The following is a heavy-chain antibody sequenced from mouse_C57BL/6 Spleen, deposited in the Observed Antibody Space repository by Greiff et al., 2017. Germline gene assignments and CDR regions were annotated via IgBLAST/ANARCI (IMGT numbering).Heavy chain of an antibody. CDR1: GYTFTSYW. Sequence: QVQLQQPGAELVKPGASVKLSCKASGYTFTSYWMQWVKQRPGQGLEWIGEIDPSDSYTNYNQKFKGKATLTVDTSSSTAYMQLSSLTSEDSAVYYCARRGMDYDGDYYAMDYWGQGTSVTVSS. V-gene: IGHV1-50*01. D-gene: IGHD2-4*01. J-gene: IGHJ4*01. CDR2: IDPSDSYT. CDR3: ARRGMDYDGDYYAMDY.